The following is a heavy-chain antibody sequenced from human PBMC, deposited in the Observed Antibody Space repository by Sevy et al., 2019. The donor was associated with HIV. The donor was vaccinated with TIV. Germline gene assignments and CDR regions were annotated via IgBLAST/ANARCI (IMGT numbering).Heavy chain of an antibody. Sequence: GESLKISCKGSGYSYTNDWIAWVRQMPGKGLEWMGIIYPGDSHTRYSPSFEGQVSISADKAINTAYLQWRSLKASDTATYYCATGCSDGSCYSAFDYWGQGTLVTISS. V-gene: IGHV5-51*01. CDR2: IYPGDSHT. J-gene: IGHJ4*02. CDR3: ATGCSDGSCYSAFDY. CDR1: GYSYTNDW. D-gene: IGHD2-15*01.